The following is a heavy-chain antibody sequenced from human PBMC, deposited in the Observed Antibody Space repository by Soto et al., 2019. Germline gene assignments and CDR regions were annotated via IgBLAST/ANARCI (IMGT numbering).Heavy chain of an antibody. D-gene: IGHD3-22*01. CDR1: GFTLSTYA. J-gene: IGHJ5*02. CDR2: ISGSGGST. Sequence: SLRLSCAASGFTLSTYAMSWVRQAPGKMLEWLSAISGSGGSTCYADSVKGRFTISRDNSKNTQYLQMNSQRAEDTDVYYCAKDCLFYGSSDTQGLDWFDPWGQGTLVTLSS. V-gene: IGHV3-23*01. CDR3: AKDCLFYGSSDTQGLDWFDP.